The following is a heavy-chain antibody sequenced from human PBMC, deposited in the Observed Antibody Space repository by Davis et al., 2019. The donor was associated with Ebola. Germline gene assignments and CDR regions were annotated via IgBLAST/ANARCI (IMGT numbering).Heavy chain of an antibody. Sequence: PSETLSLTCAVYGGSFSHYSWSWIRQPPGKGLEWLGEVNHRGDTNYNPSLKSRVTVSVDTAKNQFSLKLNSVTAADTGVYYCARVGLERQGGWFDPWGQGTLVTVSS. J-gene: IGHJ5*02. V-gene: IGHV4-34*01. CDR2: VNHRGDT. CDR1: GGSFSHYS. CDR3: ARVGLERQGGWFDP. D-gene: IGHD1-1*01.